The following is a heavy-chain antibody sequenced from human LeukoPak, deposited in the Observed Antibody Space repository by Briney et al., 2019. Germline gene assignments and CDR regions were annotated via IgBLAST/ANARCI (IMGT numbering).Heavy chain of an antibody. J-gene: IGHJ4*02. CDR3: TRASVVGVTGLPDY. D-gene: IGHD1-26*01. CDR2: IRNKAYGETA. Sequence: GRSLRLSCTASGFTFGDYAMTWVRQAPGKGLGWVGFIRNKAYGETAEYAASVKGRFTISRDDSNSIAYLQMNSLKTEDTAVYYCTRASVVGVTGLPDYWGQGTLVTVSS. V-gene: IGHV3-49*04. CDR1: GFTFGDYA.